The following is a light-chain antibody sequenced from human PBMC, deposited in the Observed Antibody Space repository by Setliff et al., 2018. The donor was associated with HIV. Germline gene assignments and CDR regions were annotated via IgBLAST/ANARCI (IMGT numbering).Light chain of an antibody. CDR2: DVS. V-gene: IGLV2-14*01. J-gene: IGLJ1*01. Sequence: QSALTQSASVSGSPGQSITISCTGISSDVGNYNYVSWYQEHPGKAPKLMIYDVSKRPSGVSNRFSGSKSGNTASLTISGLQAEDEADYHCSSYTGRSTFVFGTGTKGTVL. CDR3: SSYTGRSTFV. CDR1: SSDVGNYNY.